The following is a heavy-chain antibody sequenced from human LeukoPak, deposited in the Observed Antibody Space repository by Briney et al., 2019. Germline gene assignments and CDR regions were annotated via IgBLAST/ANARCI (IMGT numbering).Heavy chain of an antibody. Sequence: GGSLRRSCTASGFTVDSNYMSWVRQAPGKGLEWVSFIDSGGSTYYADSVKGRFAISRDISKNALFLQMNSLRAEDTAVYYCARRERLGYTYGRGTLDVWGQGTMVTVSS. CDR2: IDSGGST. D-gene: IGHD5-18*01. CDR1: GFTVDSNY. CDR3: ARRERLGYTYGRGTLDV. V-gene: IGHV3-66*01. J-gene: IGHJ3*01.